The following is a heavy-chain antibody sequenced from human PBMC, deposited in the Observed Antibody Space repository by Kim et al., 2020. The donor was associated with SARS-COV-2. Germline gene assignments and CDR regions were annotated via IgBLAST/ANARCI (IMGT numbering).Heavy chain of an antibody. Sequence: ASVKVSCKASGYTFTGYYMHWVRQAPGQGLEWMGWINPNSGGTNYAQKFQGWVTMTRETSISTAYMELSRLRSDDTAVYYCARERRDGYNLRWSGYFDYWGQGTLVTVSS. V-gene: IGHV1-2*04. CDR1: GYTFTGYY. J-gene: IGHJ4*02. D-gene: IGHD5-12*01. CDR2: INPNSGGT. CDR3: ARERRDGYNLRWSGYFDY.